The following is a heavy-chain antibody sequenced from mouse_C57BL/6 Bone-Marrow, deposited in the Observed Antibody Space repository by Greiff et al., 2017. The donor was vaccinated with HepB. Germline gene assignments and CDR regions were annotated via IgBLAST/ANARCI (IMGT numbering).Heavy chain of an antibody. D-gene: IGHD2-4*01. CDR3: ARKGIYYERYYAMDY. V-gene: IGHV1-54*01. J-gene: IGHJ4*01. Sequence: QVQLKQSGAELVRPGTSVKVSCKASGYAFTNYLIEWVKQSPGQGLEWIGVINPGSGGTNYNEKFKGKATLTADKSSSTAYMQLSSLTSEDSAVYFCARKGIYYERYYAMDYWGQGTSVTVSS. CDR1: GYAFTNYL. CDR2: INPGSGGT.